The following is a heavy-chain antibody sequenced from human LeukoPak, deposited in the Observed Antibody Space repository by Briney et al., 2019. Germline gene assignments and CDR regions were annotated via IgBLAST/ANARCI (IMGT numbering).Heavy chain of an antibody. J-gene: IGHJ6*03. D-gene: IGHD6-25*01. CDR2: INHSGST. V-gene: IGHV4-34*01. CDR3: ARSQRRSTIRYYYYYMDV. CDR1: DGSFSGYY. Sequence: PSETLSLTCAVYDGSFSGYYWSWIRQPPGRGLEWIGEINHSGSTNYNPSLKSRVTISVDTSKNQFSLKLSSVTAADTAVYYCARSQRRSTIRYYYYYMDVWGKGTTVTVSS.